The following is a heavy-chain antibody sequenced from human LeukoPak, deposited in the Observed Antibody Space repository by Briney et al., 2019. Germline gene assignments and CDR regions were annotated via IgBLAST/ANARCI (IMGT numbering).Heavy chain of an antibody. Sequence: SETLSLTCTVSGGSISSNYWSWIRQPPGKGLEWIGYIYYSGGTNYNPSLKSRVTISRNTSKNQFSLKLTSVTAADTAVYYCARQTHYTPAFGYWGQGTLVTVSS. D-gene: IGHD2-15*01. CDR1: GGSISSNY. CDR2: IYYSGGT. CDR3: ARQTHYTPAFGY. J-gene: IGHJ4*02. V-gene: IGHV4-59*08.